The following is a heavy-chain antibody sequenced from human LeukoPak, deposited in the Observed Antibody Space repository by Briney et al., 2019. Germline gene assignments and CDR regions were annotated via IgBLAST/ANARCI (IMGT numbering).Heavy chain of an antibody. CDR1: GGSMSWRRDF. CDR2: IYYGGST. CDR3: ARCAIAGAGRFDP. J-gene: IGHJ5*02. V-gene: IGHV4-39*01. Sequence: SETLSLTCTVSGGSMSWRRDFSGWVRQTPGKGPEWIGSIYYGGSTYYNPSLKSRVTISVYTSKNQFSMKLSSVTAADTAVYYCARCAIAGAGRFDPWGQGTLVTVSS. D-gene: IGHD6-13*01.